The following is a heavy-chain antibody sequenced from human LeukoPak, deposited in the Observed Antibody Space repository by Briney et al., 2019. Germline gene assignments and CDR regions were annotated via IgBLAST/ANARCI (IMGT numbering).Heavy chain of an antibody. CDR2: INCDGSRT. V-gene: IGHV3-74*01. CDR3: VRDFGSSTYIDS. J-gene: IGHJ4*02. CDR1: GFTFSNYW. D-gene: IGHD2/OR15-2a*01. Sequence: GGSLRLSCAASGFTFSNYWMHWVRQGPGKGLVWVSRINCDGSRTGLADSVKGRFTISRDNAKNTLYLQMNSLRAEDTAVYYCVRDFGSSTYIDSWGRGTLVTVSS.